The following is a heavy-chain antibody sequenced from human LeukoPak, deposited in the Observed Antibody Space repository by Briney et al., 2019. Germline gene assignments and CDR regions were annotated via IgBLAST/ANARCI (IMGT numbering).Heavy chain of an antibody. D-gene: IGHD3-10*01. CDR1: GFTVSSNY. CDR3: ATDMVRGVITTYYFDY. J-gene: IGHJ4*02. CDR2: ISSSSSTI. Sequence: PGGSLRLSCAASGFTVSSNYMNWVRQAPGKGLEWVSYISSSSSTIYYADSVKGRFTISRGNAKNSLYLQMNSLRDEDTAVYYCATDMVRGVITTYYFDYWGQGTLVTVSS. V-gene: IGHV3-48*02.